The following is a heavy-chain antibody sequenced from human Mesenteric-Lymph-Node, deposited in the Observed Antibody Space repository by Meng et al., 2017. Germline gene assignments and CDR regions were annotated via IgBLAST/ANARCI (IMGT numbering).Heavy chain of an antibody. V-gene: IGHV4-31*03. CDR2: IYYSGST. CDR1: GGSISSGGHS. D-gene: IGHD6-19*01. CDR3: ATLGLGWSGFDF. J-gene: IGHJ4*02. Sequence: QVQLQESGPVLVKPSQTLSLTCTVSGGSISSGGHSWSWIRQHPGKGLEWIAYIYYSGSTYYNPSLKSRVSISVDTSSNQFSLELTSVTAADTAVYYCATLGLGWSGFDFWGQGTLVTVSS.